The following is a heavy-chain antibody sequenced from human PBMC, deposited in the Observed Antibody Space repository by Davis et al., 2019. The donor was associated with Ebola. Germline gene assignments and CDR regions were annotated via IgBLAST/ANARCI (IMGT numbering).Heavy chain of an antibody. J-gene: IGHJ5*01. D-gene: IGHD3-10*01. CDR1: GGTFSSYA. CDR2: IIPILGIA. Sequence: AASVKVSCKASGGTFSSYAISWVRQAPGQGLEWMGRIIPILGIANYAQKFQGRVTITADKSTSTAYMELSSLRSEDTAVYYCARDVRFGELSILFDSWGQGTLVTVSS. CDR3: ARDVRFGELSILFDS. V-gene: IGHV1-69*04.